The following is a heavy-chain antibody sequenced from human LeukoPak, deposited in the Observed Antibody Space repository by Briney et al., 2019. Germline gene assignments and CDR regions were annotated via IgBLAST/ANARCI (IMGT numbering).Heavy chain of an antibody. J-gene: IGHJ4*02. CDR1: GFTFSDYG. CDR2: ISYDGSDK. V-gene: IGHV3-30*18. Sequence: QTGGSLRLSCAASGFTFSDYGMHWVRQAPGKGLEWVAVISYDGSDKYYADSVKGRFTISRDNSKNTLYLQMNSLRTEDTALYYCAKIRVVFNWNYAYYFDSWGQGTLVTVSS. CDR3: AKIRVVFNWNYAYYFDS. D-gene: IGHD1-7*01.